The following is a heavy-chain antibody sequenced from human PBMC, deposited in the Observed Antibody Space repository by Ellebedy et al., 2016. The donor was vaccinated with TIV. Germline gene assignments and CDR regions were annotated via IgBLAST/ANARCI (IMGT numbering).Heavy chain of an antibody. D-gene: IGHD3-3*01. CDR2: IIPILGIA. V-gene: IGHV1-69*04. J-gene: IGHJ6*02. CDR1: GGTFSSYA. Sequence: ASVKVSCKASGGTFSSYAISWVRQAPGQGLEWMGRIIPILGIANYAQKFQGWVTMTRDTSISTAYMELSRLRSDDTAVYYCARAKEVTIFGVVIMSGMDVWGQGTTVTVSS. CDR3: ARAKEVTIFGVVIMSGMDV.